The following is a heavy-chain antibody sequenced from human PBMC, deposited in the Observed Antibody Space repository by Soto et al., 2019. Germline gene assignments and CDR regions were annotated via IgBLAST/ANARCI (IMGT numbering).Heavy chain of an antibody. D-gene: IGHD3-16*02. CDR2: INPNSGGT. CDR3: ARGPFMITFGGVIPLYGMDV. CDR1: GYTFTGYY. J-gene: IGHJ6*02. V-gene: IGHV1-2*04. Sequence: GASVQVSCKASGYTFTGYYMHWVRQAPGQGLEWMGWINPNSGGTNYAQKFQGWVTMTRDTSISTAYMELSRLRPDDTAVYYCARGPFMITFGGVIPLYGMDVWGQGTTVTVSS.